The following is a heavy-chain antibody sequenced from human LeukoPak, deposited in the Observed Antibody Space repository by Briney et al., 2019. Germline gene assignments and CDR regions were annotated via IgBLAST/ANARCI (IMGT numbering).Heavy chain of an antibody. D-gene: IGHD2-2*01. CDR2: ISSSSSYI. CDR1: GVTFSGYS. V-gene: IGHV3-21*01. J-gene: IGHJ4*02. CDR3: ARVTSHSDY. Sequence: GGTLCLTCAAYGVTFSGYSLNWVRQAPGKGLEWVSSISSSSSYIYYADSVKGRFTISGDNAKNSLYLQMNSLRAEDTAVYYCARVTSHSDYWGQGTLVTVSS.